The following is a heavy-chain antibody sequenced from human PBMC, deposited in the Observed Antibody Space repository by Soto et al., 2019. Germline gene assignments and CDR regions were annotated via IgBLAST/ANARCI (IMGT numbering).Heavy chain of an antibody. CDR1: GFTFSSYA. CDR3: AKDGYSYGPRADFDY. J-gene: IGHJ4*02. CDR2: ISGSGGST. Sequence: EVQLLESGGGLVQPGGSLRLSCAASGFTFSSYAMSWVRQAPGKGLEWVSAISGSGGSTYYADSLKGRFTISRDNSKNTRYLQMNSLRAEDTAVYYCAKDGYSYGPRADFDYWGQGTLVTVSS. V-gene: IGHV3-23*01. D-gene: IGHD5-18*01.